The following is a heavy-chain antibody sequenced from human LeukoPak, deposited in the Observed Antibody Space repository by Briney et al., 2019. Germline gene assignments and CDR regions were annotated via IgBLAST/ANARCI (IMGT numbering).Heavy chain of an antibody. D-gene: IGHD3-22*01. CDR1: GYTFTSYD. J-gene: IGHJ4*02. CDR3: ARLFQRNELNYYDSSGYSLGY. Sequence: ASVKVSCKASGYTFTSYDINWVRQATGQGLEWMGWMNPNSGNTGYAQKFQGRITITRNTSIRTADMELSSLRSEDTAVYYCARLFQRNELNYYDSSGYSLGYWGQGTLVTVSS. V-gene: IGHV1-8*03. CDR2: MNPNSGNT.